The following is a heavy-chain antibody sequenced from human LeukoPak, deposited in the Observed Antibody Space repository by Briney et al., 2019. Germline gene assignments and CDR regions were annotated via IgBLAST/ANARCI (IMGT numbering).Heavy chain of an antibody. J-gene: IGHJ4*02. V-gene: IGHV1-2*02. CDR3: ARDLYVGATSLYYFDY. Sequence: ASVKVSCKASGYTFTGYYMHWVRQAPGQGLEWMGWINPNSGGTNYAQKFQGRVTMTRDTSISTAYMELSRLRSDDTAVYYCARDLYVGATSLYYFDYWGQGTLVTVSS. D-gene: IGHD1-26*01. CDR2: INPNSGGT. CDR1: GYTFTGYY.